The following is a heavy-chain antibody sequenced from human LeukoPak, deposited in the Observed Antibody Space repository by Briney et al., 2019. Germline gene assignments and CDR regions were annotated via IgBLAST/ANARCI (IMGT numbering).Heavy chain of an antibody. J-gene: IGHJ4*02. D-gene: IGHD6-13*01. CDR1: GGSITNADYY. V-gene: IGHV4-61*08. CDR2: IYYSGST. Sequence: SETLSLTCTVSGGSITNADYYWSWIRQPPGKGLEWIGYIYYSGSTNYNPSLKSRVTISVDTSKNQFSLKLSSVTAADTAVYYCASLSRSSWEYYFDYWGQGTLVTVSS. CDR3: ASLSRSSWEYYFDY.